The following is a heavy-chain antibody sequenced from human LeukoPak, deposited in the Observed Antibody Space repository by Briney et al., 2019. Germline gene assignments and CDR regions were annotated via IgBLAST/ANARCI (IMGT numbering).Heavy chain of an antibody. Sequence: SETLSLTCTVSGGPITNYYWSWIRQSPGKGLEWIGYIYYSGSTNYNPSLQNRVTISVDTSKNQFSLKLSSVTAADTAVYYCARDGRWLQFSDWYFDLWGRGTLVTVSS. J-gene: IGHJ2*01. V-gene: IGHV4-59*12. CDR3: ARDGRWLQFSDWYFDL. CDR2: IYYSGST. D-gene: IGHD5-24*01. CDR1: GGPITNYY.